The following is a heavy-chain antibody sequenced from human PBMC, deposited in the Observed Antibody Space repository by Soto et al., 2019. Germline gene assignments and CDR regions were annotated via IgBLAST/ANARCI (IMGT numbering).Heavy chain of an antibody. V-gene: IGHV3-21*01. CDR3: ARESEDLTSNFDY. J-gene: IGHJ4*02. Sequence: VQLVESGGGLVRPGGSLRLSCAASVFTFSRYSMNWVRQAPGQGLEWVSSISSTTNYIYYADSMKGRFTVSRDNAKNSVYLDMNSLSAEDTAVYYCARESEDLTSNFDYWGQGTLVTVSS. CDR2: ISSTTNYI. CDR1: VFTFSRYS.